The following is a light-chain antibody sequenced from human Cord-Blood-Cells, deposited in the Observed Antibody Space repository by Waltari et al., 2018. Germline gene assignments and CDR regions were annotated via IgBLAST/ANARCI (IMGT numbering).Light chain of an antibody. J-gene: IGKJ1*01. CDR2: AAS. CDR3: QKYNSAPPWT. V-gene: IGKV1-27*01. Sequence: DIQMTQSQSSLSASVGDRVTITCRASQGISNYLAWYQQKPGKVPKLLIYAASTLQSGVPSRFSGSGSGTDFTLTISSLQPEDVATYYCQKYNSAPPWTFGQGTKVEIK. CDR1: QGISNY.